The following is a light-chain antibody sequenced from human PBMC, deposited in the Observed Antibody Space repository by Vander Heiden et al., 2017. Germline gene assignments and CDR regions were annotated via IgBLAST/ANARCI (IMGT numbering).Light chain of an antibody. CDR3: QAWDSSTVV. J-gene: IGLJ2*01. CDR1: KLGDKY. Sequence: SYELTPPPSVSVSPGPTASITCSGDKLGDKYACWYQQKPGRSPVLVIYQDSKRPSGIPERFSGSNSGNTATLTISGTQAMDEADYYCQAWDSSTVVFGGGTKLTVL. V-gene: IGLV3-1*01. CDR2: QDS.